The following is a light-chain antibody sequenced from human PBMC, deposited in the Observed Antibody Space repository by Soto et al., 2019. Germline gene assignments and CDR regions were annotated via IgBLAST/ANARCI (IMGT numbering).Light chain of an antibody. CDR2: WAS. CDR1: QSILHRTDNKSS. V-gene: IGKV4-1*01. J-gene: IGKJ1*01. CDR3: HQYHFTPGT. Sequence: DIVLTQSPDSLPVSLGERATINCKSSQSILHRTDNKSSLAWYQQRAGQPPKLLIFWASTRQSGVPDRFRGTGSGTDFTLTISSLQAEDVAIYFCHQYHFTPGTFGQGTKVDIK.